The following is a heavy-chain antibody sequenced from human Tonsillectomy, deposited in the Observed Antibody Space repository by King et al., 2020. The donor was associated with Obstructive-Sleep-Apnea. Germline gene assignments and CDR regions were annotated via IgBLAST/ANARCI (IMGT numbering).Heavy chain of an antibody. J-gene: IGHJ6*02. CDR3: ASSPTFGENYYGMDV. Sequence: VQLQESGPGLVKPSQTLSLTCTVSGGSISSGGYYWSWIRQHPGKGLEWIGYIYYSGSTYYNPSLKSRVTISVDTSKNQFSLKLSSVTAADTAVYYCASSPTFGENYYGMDVWGQGTTVTVSS. CDR2: IYYSGST. D-gene: IGHD3-10*01. CDR1: GGSISSGGYY. V-gene: IGHV4-31*03.